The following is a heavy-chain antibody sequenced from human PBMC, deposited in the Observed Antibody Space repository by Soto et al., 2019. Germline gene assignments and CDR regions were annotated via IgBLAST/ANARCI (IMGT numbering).Heavy chain of an antibody. CDR3: ARDSKWNYVGLRLDF. Sequence: QVQLVESGGGVVQPGRSLRLSCAASGFTFSSYAMHWVRQAPGKGLEWVAVISYDGSNKYYADSVKGRFTISRDNSKDTLSLQMNSLRAEDTAVYYCARDSKWNYVGLRLDFWGQGTLVTVSS. D-gene: IGHD1-7*01. J-gene: IGHJ4*02. CDR2: ISYDGSNK. V-gene: IGHV3-30-3*01. CDR1: GFTFSSYA.